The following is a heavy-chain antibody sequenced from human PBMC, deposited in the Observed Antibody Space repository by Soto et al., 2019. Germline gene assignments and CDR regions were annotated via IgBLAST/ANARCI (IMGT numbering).Heavy chain of an antibody. CDR2: MNPNSGNT. CDR3: ARGRRSYYDFWSGPENMGLDY. V-gene: IGHV1-8*01. Sequence: ASVKVSCKASGYTFTSYDINWVRQATGQGLEWMGWMNPNSGNTGYAQKFQGRVTMTRNTSISTAYMELSSLRSEDTAVYYCARGRRSYYDFWSGPENMGLDYWGQGTLVTVSS. CDR1: GYTFTSYD. D-gene: IGHD3-3*01. J-gene: IGHJ4*02.